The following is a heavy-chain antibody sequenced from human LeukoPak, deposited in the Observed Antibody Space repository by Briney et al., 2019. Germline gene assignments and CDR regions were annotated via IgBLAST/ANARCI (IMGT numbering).Heavy chain of an antibody. Sequence: SETLSLTCTVSGGSISSSSYYWGWIRQPPGKGLEWIGSIYYSGSTYYNPSLKSRVTISVDTSKNQFSLKLSSVTAADTAVYYCARHAGSSGTLDYWGQGTLVTVPS. V-gene: IGHV4-39*01. CDR3: ARHAGSSGTLDY. J-gene: IGHJ4*02. D-gene: IGHD3-22*01. CDR2: IYYSGST. CDR1: GGSISSSSYY.